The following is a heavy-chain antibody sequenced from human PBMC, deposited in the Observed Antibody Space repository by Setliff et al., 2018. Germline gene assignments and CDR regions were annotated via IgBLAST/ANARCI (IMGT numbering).Heavy chain of an antibody. Sequence: SETLSLTCAASGGTFSDYYWTWIRQPPGKGLEWIGEINHSGSTNYNPSLKSRVSISVDTSKNQFSLKLSSVTAADTATYYCARDRSYYASGSFTKWFDYWGQGALVTVSS. CDR1: GGTFSDYY. D-gene: IGHD3-10*01. CDR3: ARDRSYYASGSFTKWFDY. J-gene: IGHJ4*02. V-gene: IGHV4-34*01. CDR2: INHSGST.